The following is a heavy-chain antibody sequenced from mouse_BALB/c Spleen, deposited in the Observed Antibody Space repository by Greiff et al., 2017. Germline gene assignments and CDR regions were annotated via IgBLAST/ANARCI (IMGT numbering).Heavy chain of an antibody. CDR3: TRGAYYDESYWYFDV. J-gene: IGHJ1*01. V-gene: IGHV5-6-4*01. D-gene: IGHD2-4*01. CDR1: GFTFSSYT. Sequence: DVMLVESGGGLVKPGGSLKLSCAASGFTFSSYTMSWVRQTPEKRLEWVATISSGGSYTYYPDSVKGRFTISRDNAKNTLYLQMSSLKSEDTAMYYCTRGAYYDESYWYFDVWGAGTTVTVSS. CDR2: ISSGGSYT.